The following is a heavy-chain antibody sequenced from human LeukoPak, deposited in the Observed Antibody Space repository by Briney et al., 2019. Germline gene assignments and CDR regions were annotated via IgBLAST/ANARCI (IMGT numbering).Heavy chain of an antibody. D-gene: IGHD3-9*01. CDR1: GGSFSGYY. CDR2: INHSGST. Sequence: SETLPLTCAVYGGSFSGYYWSWVRQPPGKGLEWIGEINHSGSTNYNPSLKSRVTISVDTSKNQFSLKLSSVTAADTAVYYCARGRQSLTGYFLTRHRRYYYFDYWGQGTLVTVSS. J-gene: IGHJ4*02. V-gene: IGHV4-34*01. CDR3: ARGRQSLTGYFLTRHRRYYYFDY.